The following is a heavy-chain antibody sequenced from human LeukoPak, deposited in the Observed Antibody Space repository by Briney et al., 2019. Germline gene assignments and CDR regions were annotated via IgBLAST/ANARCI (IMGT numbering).Heavy chain of an antibody. V-gene: IGHV3-30*03. CDR1: GFTFSSYG. CDR3: AREGTPGTFDY. D-gene: IGHD6-13*01. J-gene: IGHJ4*02. CDR2: ISYDGSNK. Sequence: GGSLRLSCAASGFTFSSYGMHWVRQAPGKGLEWVAVISYDGSNKYYADSVKGRFTISRDNSKNTLYLQMGSLTAEDMAFYYCAREGTPGTFDYWGQGTLVTVS.